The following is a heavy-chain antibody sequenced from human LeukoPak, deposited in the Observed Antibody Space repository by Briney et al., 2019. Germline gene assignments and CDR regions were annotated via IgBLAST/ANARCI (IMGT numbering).Heavy chain of an antibody. D-gene: IGHD2-15*01. V-gene: IGHV1-69*04. J-gene: IGHJ6*02. Sequence: ASVKVSRKASGGTFSSYAISWVRQAPGQGLEWMGRIIPILGIANYAQKFQGRVTITADKSTSTAYMELSSLRSEDTAVYYCARGGVVAATFNHYYYGMDVWGQGTTVTVSS. CDR2: IIPILGIA. CDR3: ARGGVVAATFNHYYYGMDV. CDR1: GGTFSSYA.